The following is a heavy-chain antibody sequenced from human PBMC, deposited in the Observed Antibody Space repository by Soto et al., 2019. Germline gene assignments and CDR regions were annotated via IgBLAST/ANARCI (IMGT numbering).Heavy chain of an antibody. CDR2: INYDGYS. J-gene: IGHJ6*02. V-gene: IGHV4-59*08. CDR1: GGSITNSY. Sequence: QVQLQESGPGLVKPSETLSLTCTVSGGSITNSYCSWFRQPPGKGLEWIGYINYDGYSAYNLSLKRRVTLSMDASKTQFSLMLESVTATDTAVYYCSRHGFGPLHGLVDVWGPGTTVIVSS. CDR3: SRHGFGPLHGLVDV. D-gene: IGHD3-10*01.